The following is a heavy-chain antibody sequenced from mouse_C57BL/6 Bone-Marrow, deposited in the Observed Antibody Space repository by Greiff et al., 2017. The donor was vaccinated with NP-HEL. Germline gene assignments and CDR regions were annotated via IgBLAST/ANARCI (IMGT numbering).Heavy chain of an antibody. J-gene: IGHJ3*01. Sequence: EVQVVESGGGLVKPGGSLKLSCAASGFTFSDYGMHWVRQAPEKGLEWVAYISSVKSTIYYADTVKGRFTISRDNAKNTLFLQMTSLRSEDTAMYYCARWDYYGSPFAYWGQGTLVTVSA. CDR2: ISSVKSTI. V-gene: IGHV5-17*01. D-gene: IGHD1-1*01. CDR3: ARWDYYGSPFAY. CDR1: GFTFSDYG.